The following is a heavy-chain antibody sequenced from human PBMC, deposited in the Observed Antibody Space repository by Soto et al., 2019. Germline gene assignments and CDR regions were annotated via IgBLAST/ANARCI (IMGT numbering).Heavy chain of an antibody. CDR1: GGSVSRSNCY. CDR3: ASRGKIDTTLGGYSDSAMAR. Sequence: QLQLQESGPGLVKPSETLSLTCTVSGGSVSRSNCYWGWIRQPPGKGLEWIGSIYYTGSTYYNPSLKGRVTISVDTSKNQSSLKLSSMTATDTAVYYCASRGKIDTTLGGYSDSAMARWGQGTTVTVSS. D-gene: IGHD1-1*01. CDR2: IYYTGST. V-gene: IGHV4-39*01. J-gene: IGHJ6*02.